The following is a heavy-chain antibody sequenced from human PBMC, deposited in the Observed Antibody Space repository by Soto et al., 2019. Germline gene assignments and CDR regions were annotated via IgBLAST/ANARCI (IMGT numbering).Heavy chain of an antibody. J-gene: IGHJ4*02. CDR3: ARHDYGDYVADY. V-gene: IGHV1-18*01. D-gene: IGHD4-17*01. CDR1: GYTFTSYG. Sequence: GASVKVSCKASGYTFTSYGISWVRQAPGQGLEWMGWISAYNSNTNYAQKLQGRVTMTTDTSTSTAYMELRSLRAEDTAVYYCARHDYGDYVADYWGQGTLVTVSS. CDR2: ISAYNSNT.